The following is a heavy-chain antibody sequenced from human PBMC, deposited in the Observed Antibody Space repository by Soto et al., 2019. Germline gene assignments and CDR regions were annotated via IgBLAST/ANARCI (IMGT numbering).Heavy chain of an antibody. CDR1: GFTFDDYA. J-gene: IGHJ4*02. D-gene: IGHD3-22*01. V-gene: IGHV3-9*01. Sequence: GGSLRLSCAASGFTFDDYAKHWVRQAPGKGLEWVSGISWNSGSRGYADSVKGRFTISRDNAKNSLYLQMNSLRAEDTALYYCAKDRSGYYDSSGYFDYWGQGTLVTVSS. CDR3: AKDRSGYYDSSGYFDY. CDR2: ISWNSGSR.